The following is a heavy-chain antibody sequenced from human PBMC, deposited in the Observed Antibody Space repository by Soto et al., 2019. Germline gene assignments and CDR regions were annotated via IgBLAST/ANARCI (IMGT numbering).Heavy chain of an antibody. V-gene: IGHV1-2*02. CDR3: ARGRPLYCSGTICQGDWFDH. J-gene: IGHJ5*02. Sequence: QVQLVQSGAEVKKPGASVKVSCKASGYTFTGNYMHWVRQAPGQGLEWMGWINPKSGAKNYAQKFQRRVSMTRDTSNSTAYMELSRLRSDDTAVYYCARGRPLYCSGTICQGDWFDHWGQGTLVTVSS. D-gene: IGHD2-2*01. CDR2: INPKSGAK. CDR1: GYTFTGNY.